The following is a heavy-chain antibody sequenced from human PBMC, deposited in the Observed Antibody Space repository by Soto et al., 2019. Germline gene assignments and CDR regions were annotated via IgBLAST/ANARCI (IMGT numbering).Heavy chain of an antibody. CDR3: AIDYYDSSGYYSGFGY. CDR2: IYHSGST. V-gene: IGHV4-4*02. J-gene: IGHJ4*02. Sequence: TSETLSLTCAVSGGSISSSNWWSWVRQPPGKGLEWIGEIYHSGSTNYNPSLKSRVTISVDKSKNQSSLKLSSVTAADTAVYYCAIDYYDSSGYYSGFGYWGRGTMVTVSS. D-gene: IGHD3-22*01. CDR1: GGSISSSNW.